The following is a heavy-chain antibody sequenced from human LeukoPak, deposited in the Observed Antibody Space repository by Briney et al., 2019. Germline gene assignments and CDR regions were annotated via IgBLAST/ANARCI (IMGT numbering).Heavy chain of an antibody. J-gene: IGHJ4*02. D-gene: IGHD1-26*01. CDR2: ISGSGGTT. CDR3: AKGGSYFCYYIDY. V-gene: IGHV3-23*01. CDR1: AFTFSTYA. Sequence: GGSLRLSCAASAFTFSTYAMSWVRQAPGKGLEWVSAISGSGGTTYYADSVKGRFTISRDNSKNTLYLQMNSLRAEDTAVYYCAKGGSYFCYYIDYWGQGTLVTVSS.